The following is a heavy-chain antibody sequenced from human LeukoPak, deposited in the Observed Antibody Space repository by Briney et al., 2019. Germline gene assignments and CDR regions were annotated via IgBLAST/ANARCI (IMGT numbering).Heavy chain of an antibody. Sequence: ASVKVSYKTSGYSFTDYYMHWVRQAPGQGLEWMGWINPNSGGTSSAQKFQGRVTMTRDTSITTVYMEVSWLTSDDTAIYYCARADRLHGGPYLIGPWGQGTLVTVSS. CDR2: INPNSGGT. V-gene: IGHV1-2*02. CDR1: GYSFTDYY. D-gene: IGHD2-21*01. CDR3: ARADRLHGGPYLIGP. J-gene: IGHJ5*02.